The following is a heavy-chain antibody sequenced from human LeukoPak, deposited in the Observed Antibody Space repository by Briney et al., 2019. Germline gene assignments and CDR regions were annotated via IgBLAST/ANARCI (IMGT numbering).Heavy chain of an antibody. Sequence: ASVKVSYKTSGYSFTDYYMHWVRQAPGQGLEWMGWINPNSGGTSSAQKFQGRVTMTRDTSITTVYMEVSWLTSDDTAIYYCARADRLHGGPYLIGPWGQGTLVTVSS. CDR2: INPNSGGT. V-gene: IGHV1-2*02. CDR1: GYSFTDYY. D-gene: IGHD2-21*01. CDR3: ARADRLHGGPYLIGP. J-gene: IGHJ5*02.